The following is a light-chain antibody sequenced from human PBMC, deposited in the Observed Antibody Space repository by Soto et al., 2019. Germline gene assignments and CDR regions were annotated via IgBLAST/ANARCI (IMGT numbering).Light chain of an antibody. CDR2: DAS. CDR1: QGISSF. J-gene: IGKJ1*01. Sequence: ENVFKHPPATLSENKGERATLSCMASQGISSFLAWYQQKPGPAPKLLIYDASTLPTGVPARFSGSGSGTDFTLTISCLQAEDFATYYCQQYYSYPRTFGQGTKVDIK. CDR3: QQYYSYPRT. V-gene: IGKV3D-15*01.